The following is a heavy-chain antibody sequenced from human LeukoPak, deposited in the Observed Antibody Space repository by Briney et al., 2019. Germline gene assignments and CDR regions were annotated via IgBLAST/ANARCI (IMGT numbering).Heavy chain of an antibody. V-gene: IGHV4-4*02. CDR1: GGSISSSNW. J-gene: IGHJ5*02. D-gene: IGHD1-26*01. Sequence: PSGTLSLTCAVSGGSISSSNWWSWVRQPPGKGLEWIGEIFHSGSTNYNPSLKSRVTISVDKSKNQFSLKLNSVTAADTAVYYCARGGNKWELGNWFDPWGQGTLVTVSS. CDR3: ARGGNKWELGNWFDP. CDR2: IFHSGST.